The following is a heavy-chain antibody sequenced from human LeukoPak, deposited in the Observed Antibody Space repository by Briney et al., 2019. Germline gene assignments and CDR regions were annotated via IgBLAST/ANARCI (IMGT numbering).Heavy chain of an antibody. CDR1: GGTFSSNA. V-gene: IGHV1-69*05. CDR2: IIPIFGTA. J-gene: IGHJ4*02. D-gene: IGHD3-22*01. CDR3: ARGRYDSSPPLPDY. Sequence: SVKVSCKASGGTFSSNAISWVRQAPGQGLEWMGGIIPIFGTANYAQKFQGRVTITTDESTSTAYMELSSLRSEDTAVYYCARGRYDSSPPLPDYWGQGTLVTVSS.